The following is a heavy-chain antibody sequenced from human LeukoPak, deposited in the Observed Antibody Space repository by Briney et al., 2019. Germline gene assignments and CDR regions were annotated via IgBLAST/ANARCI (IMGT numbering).Heavy chain of an antibody. Sequence: ASVEVSCKASGYTFTNYGINWVRQAPGQGPEWMGWIRAYNGNTNYAQKLQGRVTMTTDTSTSTAYMDLRSLRSDDTAVYYCARGAAAGSARGFDPWGQGTLVTVSS. D-gene: IGHD6-13*01. CDR1: GYTFTNYG. V-gene: IGHV1-18*01. J-gene: IGHJ5*02. CDR2: IRAYNGNT. CDR3: ARGAAAGSARGFDP.